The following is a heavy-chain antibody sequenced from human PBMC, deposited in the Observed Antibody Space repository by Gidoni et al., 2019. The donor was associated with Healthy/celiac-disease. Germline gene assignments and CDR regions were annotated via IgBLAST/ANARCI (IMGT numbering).Heavy chain of an antibody. CDR2: IHYSGST. D-gene: IGHD3-3*01. CDR1: GGSVSSGSYY. CDR3: ARVYYDFWSGYSKFDY. J-gene: IGHJ4*02. V-gene: IGHV4-61*01. Sequence: QVQLQESGPGLVKPSETLSFTCTVSGGSVSSGSYYWSWIRKTPGKGLEWIGYIHYSGSTNYNPSLKSRVTISVDTAKNQVSLKLSSVTAADTAVYYCARVYYDFWSGYSKFDYWGQGTLVTVSS.